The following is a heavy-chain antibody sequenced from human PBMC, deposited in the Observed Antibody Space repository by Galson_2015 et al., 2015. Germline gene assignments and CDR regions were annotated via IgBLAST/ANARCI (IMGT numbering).Heavy chain of an antibody. J-gene: IGHJ6*02. Sequence: SCAASGFTFSSYAISWVRQAPGQGLEWMGGIIPIFGTANYAQKFQGRVTITADESTSTAYMELSSLRSEDTAVYYCARGNRALARKDYGSGSSSYYYYGMDVWGQGTTVTVSS. CDR1: GFTFSSYA. V-gene: IGHV1-69*01. CDR2: IIPIFGTA. D-gene: IGHD3-10*01. CDR3: ARGNRALARKDYGSGSSSYYYYGMDV.